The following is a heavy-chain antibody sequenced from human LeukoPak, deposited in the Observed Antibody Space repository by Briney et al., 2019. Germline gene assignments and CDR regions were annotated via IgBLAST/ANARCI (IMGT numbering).Heavy chain of an antibody. D-gene: IGHD6-13*01. CDR2: ISYDGSNK. Sequence: GGSLTLSCAASGFTFSSYAMHWVGQAPGKGLEWVAVISYDGSNKYYADSVKGRFTISRDNSKNTLYLQMNSLRAEDTAVYYCARPIAAAGTSGYYGMDVWGQGTTVTVSS. V-gene: IGHV3-30-3*01. CDR3: ARPIAAAGTSGYYGMDV. J-gene: IGHJ6*02. CDR1: GFTFSSYA.